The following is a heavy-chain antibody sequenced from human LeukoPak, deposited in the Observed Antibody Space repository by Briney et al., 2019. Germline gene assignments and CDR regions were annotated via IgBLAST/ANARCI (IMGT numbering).Heavy chain of an antibody. D-gene: IGHD3-10*01. CDR3: ARGRGTTMVRGVITSYFDL. Sequence: ASVKVSCKASGYTFTALYIHWVRQAPGQGLEWMGWIDPNSGGTNYAQKFRGSVTMTGDTSINTAFMELSRLRSDDTAIYYCARGRGTTMVRGVITSYFDLWGRGSLVTVSS. CDR2: IDPNSGGT. V-gene: IGHV1-2*02. J-gene: IGHJ2*01. CDR1: GYTFTALY.